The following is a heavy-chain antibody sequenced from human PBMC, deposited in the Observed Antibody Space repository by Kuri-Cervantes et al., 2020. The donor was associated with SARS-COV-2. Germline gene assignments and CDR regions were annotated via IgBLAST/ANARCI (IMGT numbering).Heavy chain of an antibody. CDR3: ARWVAATGYDY. CDR1: GGSFSGYY. Sequence: SQTLSLTCAVYGGSFSGYYWSWIRQPPGKGLEWMGYIYYSGSTNYNPSLKSRVTISVDTSKNQFSLKLSSVTAADTAVYCCARWVAATGYDYWGQGTLVTVSS. CDR2: IYYSGST. V-gene: IGHV4-34*11. D-gene: IGHD2-15*01. J-gene: IGHJ4*02.